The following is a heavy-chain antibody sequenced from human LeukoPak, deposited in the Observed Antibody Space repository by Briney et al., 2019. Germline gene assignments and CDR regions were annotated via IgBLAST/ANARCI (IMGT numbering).Heavy chain of an antibody. CDR1: VYTLTELS. J-gene: IGHJ5*02. D-gene: IGHD4-11*01. Sequence: ASVKVSCKVSVYTLTELSMHWVRQAPGKGLEWMGGFDPEDGETIYAQKFQGRVTMTEDTSTDTAYMELSSLRSEDTAVYYCATDLYSNYVFGWFDPWGQGTLVAVSS. CDR3: ATDLYSNYVFGWFDP. CDR2: FDPEDGET. V-gene: IGHV1-24*01.